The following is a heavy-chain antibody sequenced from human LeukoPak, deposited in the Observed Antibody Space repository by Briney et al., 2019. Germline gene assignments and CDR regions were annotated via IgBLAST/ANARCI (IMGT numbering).Heavy chain of an antibody. CDR2: ISSSSSYI. J-gene: IGHJ6*02. CDR3: AKQGRTKSYYYFGMDG. Sequence: GGFLRLSCAASGFTFSSYSMNWVRQAPGKGLEWVSSISSSSSYIYYADSVKGRFTISRDNAKNSLYLQMNSLRAEDTAVYYCAKQGRTKSYYYFGMDGWGQGTTVTVSS. V-gene: IGHV3-21*01. D-gene: IGHD1-1*01. CDR1: GFTFSSYS.